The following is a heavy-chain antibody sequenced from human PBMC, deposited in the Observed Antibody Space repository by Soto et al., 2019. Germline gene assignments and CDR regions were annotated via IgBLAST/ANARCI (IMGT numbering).Heavy chain of an antibody. CDR3: ARDLEPQYYFDS. CDR2: ISSSGGTT. V-gene: IGHV3-11*01. CDR1: RFTFSDYY. J-gene: IGHJ4*02. Sequence: QVELVESGGDLVTPGGSLRLSCAASRFTFSDYYMGWIRQAPGKGLEWVSYISSSGGTTYYADSVKGRFTISRDNAKNSLNLQMNSLRVEDTAVYYCARDLEPQYYFDSWGQGTLVTVSS.